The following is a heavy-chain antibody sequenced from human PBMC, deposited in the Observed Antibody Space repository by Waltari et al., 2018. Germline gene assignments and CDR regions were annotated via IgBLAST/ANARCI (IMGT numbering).Heavy chain of an antibody. J-gene: IGHJ6*03. CDR2: IYYRGSN. CDR3: ARNMESPYNAPYYFYYMDV. D-gene: IGHD3-10*01. CDR1: GASITNSNYY. Sequence: QLQLQESGPGLVKPSETLSLTCSVSGASITNSNYYWSWIRQPPGKGLEWIGSIYYRGSNYSSPSLKSRVTISLDTSKNQLSLKVSSVTVADTAIYFCARNMESPYNAPYYFYYMDVWGKGTTVTVSS. V-gene: IGHV4-39*01.